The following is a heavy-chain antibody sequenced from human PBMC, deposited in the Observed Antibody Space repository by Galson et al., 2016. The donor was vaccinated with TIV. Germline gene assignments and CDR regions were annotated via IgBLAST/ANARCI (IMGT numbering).Heavy chain of an antibody. CDR2: IPYNGISK. CDR3: VKERLNFWSISLHSFDS. Sequence: SLRLSCAVSGINFSKYGMHWVRQAPGKGLEWVAVIPYNGISKYYIESVRGRFTISRDNSQNMLNPQMNSLRTEDTAMYYCVKERLNFWSISLHSFDSWGQGTLVTVSS. V-gene: IGHV3-30*18. J-gene: IGHJ4*02. CDR1: GINFSKYG. D-gene: IGHD3-3*01.